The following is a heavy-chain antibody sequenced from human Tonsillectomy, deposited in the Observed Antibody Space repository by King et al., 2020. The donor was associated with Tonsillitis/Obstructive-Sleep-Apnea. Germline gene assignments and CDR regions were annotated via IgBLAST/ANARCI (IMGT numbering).Heavy chain of an antibody. D-gene: IGHD3-10*01. Sequence: QLVQSGGGLVQPGGSLRLSCAASKFTFSSYEMHWVRQTPGKGLEWVSYISSSGTTIYYADSVKGRFTISRDNAKNSLYLQMNRLRAEDTAVYYCASPLGHHYYGSGSSNPFDYWGQGTLVTVSS. CDR1: KFTFSSYE. J-gene: IGHJ4*02. CDR3: ASPLGHHYYGSGSSNPFDY. CDR2: ISSSGTTI. V-gene: IGHV3-48*03.